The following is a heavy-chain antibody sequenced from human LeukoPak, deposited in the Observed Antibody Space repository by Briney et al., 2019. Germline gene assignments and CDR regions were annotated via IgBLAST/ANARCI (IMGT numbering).Heavy chain of an antibody. CDR3: AKDKVVRGGVAAAGPDY. Sequence: PGGSLRLSCVVSGFTFSDYYMSWIRQAPGKGREWVSYISISGSTTYYADSVKGRFTISRDNAKNSLYLQMNSLRAEDTALYYCAKDKVVRGGVAAAGPDYWGQGTLVTVSS. J-gene: IGHJ4*02. CDR1: GFTFSDYY. D-gene: IGHD6-13*01. V-gene: IGHV3-11*01. CDR2: ISISGSTT.